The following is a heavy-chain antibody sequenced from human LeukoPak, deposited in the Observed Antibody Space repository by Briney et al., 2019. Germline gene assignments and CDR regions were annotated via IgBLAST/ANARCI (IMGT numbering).Heavy chain of an antibody. J-gene: IGHJ4*02. V-gene: IGHV1-2*02. Sequence: ASVKVSCKASGYTFTGYYMHWVRQAPGQGLEWMGWINPNSGGTNYAQKFQGRVTMTRDTSISTAYMELSRLRSDDTAVYYCARVASFDILTGYYSDYWGQGTLVTVSS. CDR3: ARVASFDILTGYYSDY. CDR2: INPNSGGT. CDR1: GYTFTGYY. D-gene: IGHD3-9*01.